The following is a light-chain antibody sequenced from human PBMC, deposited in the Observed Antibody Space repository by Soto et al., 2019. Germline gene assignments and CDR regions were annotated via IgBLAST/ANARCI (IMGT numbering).Light chain of an antibody. J-gene: IGLJ1*01. CDR1: SSDVGSYNL. V-gene: IGLV2-23*03. Sequence: QSALTQPASVSGSPGQSITISCTGTSSDVGSYNLVSWYQQHPGKAPKVMIYEGSKRPSGVSNRFSGSKSGNTASLTISGLQAEDEGDYYCCSYAGSSNVFGTGTKVTVL. CDR2: EGS. CDR3: CSYAGSSNV.